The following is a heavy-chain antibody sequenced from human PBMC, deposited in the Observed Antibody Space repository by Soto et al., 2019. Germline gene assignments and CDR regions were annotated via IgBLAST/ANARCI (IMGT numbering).Heavy chain of an antibody. CDR2: IKSKTDGGTT. Sequence: PGGSLRLSCAASGFTFSNAWMNWVRQAPGKGLEWVGRIKSKTDGGTTDHAAPVKGRFTISRDDSKNTLYLQMNSLKTEDTAVYYCTAGLTGYSSSWYWDDKYYYYGMDVWGQGTTVTVSS. CDR1: GFTFSNAW. V-gene: IGHV3-15*07. D-gene: IGHD6-13*01. CDR3: TAGLTGYSSSWYWDDKYYYYGMDV. J-gene: IGHJ6*02.